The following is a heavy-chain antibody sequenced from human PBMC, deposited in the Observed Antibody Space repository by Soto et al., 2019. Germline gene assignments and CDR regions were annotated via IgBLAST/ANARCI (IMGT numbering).Heavy chain of an antibody. CDR2: INSDGSST. D-gene: IGHD6-19*01. Sequence: GGSLRLSCAASGFTFSSYWMHWVRQAPGKGLVWVSRINSDGSSTSYADSVKGRFTISRDNAKNTLDLQMNSLRAEDTAGYYGARAHLWLAHFDDGGQGTLVTVPS. CDR1: GFTFSSYW. J-gene: IGHJ4*02. V-gene: IGHV3-74*01. CDR3: ARAHLWLAHFDD.